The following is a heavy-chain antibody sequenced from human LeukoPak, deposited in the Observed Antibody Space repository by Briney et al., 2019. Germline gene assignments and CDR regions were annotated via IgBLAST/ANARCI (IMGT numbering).Heavy chain of an antibody. V-gene: IGHV3-30*19. CDR1: GFTFTTYG. D-gene: IGHD2-8*01. Sequence: GGSLRLSCAVSGFTFTTYGMHWVRQAPGKGLEWVAVISYDGSNKYYADSVKGRFTISRDNSKNTLYLQMNSLRAEDTAVYYCARDNNADYWGQGTLVTVSS. CDR2: ISYDGSNK. CDR3: ARDNNADY. J-gene: IGHJ4*02.